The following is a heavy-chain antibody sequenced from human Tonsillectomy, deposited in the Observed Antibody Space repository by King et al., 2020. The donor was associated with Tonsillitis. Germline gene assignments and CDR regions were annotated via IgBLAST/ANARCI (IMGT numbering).Heavy chain of an antibody. D-gene: IGHD3-9*01. CDR1: GFTFSSYS. CDR3: ASDLPSFDWLLSSAYYYYGMDV. V-gene: IGHV3-21*01. J-gene: IGHJ6*02. CDR2: ISSSSSYI. Sequence: VQLVESGGGLVKPGGSLRLSCAASGFTFSSYSMNWVRQAPGKGLEWVSSISSSSSYIYYADSVKGRFTISRDNAKNSLYLQMNSLRAEDTAVYYCASDLPSFDWLLSSAYYYYGMDVWGQGTTVTVSS.